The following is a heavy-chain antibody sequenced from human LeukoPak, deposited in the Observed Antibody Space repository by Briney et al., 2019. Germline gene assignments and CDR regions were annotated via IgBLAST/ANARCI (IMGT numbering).Heavy chain of an antibody. CDR2: IYSGGST. V-gene: IGHV3-66*01. D-gene: IGHD4-17*01. J-gene: IGHJ4*02. CDR1: GFTFSSYA. CDR3: ARDRGEGDYEIFDY. Sequence: GGSLRLSCAASGFTFSSYAMGWVRQAPGKGLEWVSVIYSGGSTYYADSVKGRFTISRDNSKNTLYLQMNSLRAEDTAVYYCARDRGEGDYEIFDYWGQGTLVTVSS.